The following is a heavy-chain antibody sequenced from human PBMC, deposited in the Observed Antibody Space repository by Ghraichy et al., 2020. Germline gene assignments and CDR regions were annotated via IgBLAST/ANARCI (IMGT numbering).Heavy chain of an antibody. CDR3: ARGARNEHYSNYYYMDV. CDR2: INHSGST. CDR1: GGSFSGYY. Sequence: SETLSLTCTVYGGSFSGYYWIWIRQPPGKGLEWIGEINHSGSTHFNPSLKSRVTISAVTSKNQFSLKLNSVTAADTALYYCARGARNEHYSNYYYMDVWGKGTTVTVSS. D-gene: IGHD6-6*01. V-gene: IGHV4-34*01. J-gene: IGHJ6*03.